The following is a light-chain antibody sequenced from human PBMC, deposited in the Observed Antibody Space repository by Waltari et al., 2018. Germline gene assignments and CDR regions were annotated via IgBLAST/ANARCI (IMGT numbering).Light chain of an antibody. CDR2: PNN. CDR3: ATWDDSLSGVV. Sequence: QSVLTQPPSASGTPGQGVTISCSGSSSNIGPNSVYWYQQPPGTAPKLLIYPNNQRPSGVPDRFSGSKSGTSASLAISGLRSEDEADYYCATWDDSLSGVVFGGGTKLTVL. V-gene: IGLV1-47*01. CDR1: SSNIGPNS. J-gene: IGLJ2*01.